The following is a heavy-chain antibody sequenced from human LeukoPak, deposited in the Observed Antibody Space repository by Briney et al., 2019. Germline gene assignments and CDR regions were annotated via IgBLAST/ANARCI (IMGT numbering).Heavy chain of an antibody. CDR1: GYSFTSYW. CDR3: ARIDGSHLRDYFDY. CDR2: IYPGDSDT. V-gene: IGHV5-51*01. Sequence: GESLKISCKGSGYSFTSYWVGWVRQMPGKGLEWMGIIYPGDSDTRYSPSFQGQVTMSADKSISTAYLQWSSLRASDTAMYYCARIDGSHLRDYFDYWGQGTLVTVSS. D-gene: IGHD5-24*01. J-gene: IGHJ4*02.